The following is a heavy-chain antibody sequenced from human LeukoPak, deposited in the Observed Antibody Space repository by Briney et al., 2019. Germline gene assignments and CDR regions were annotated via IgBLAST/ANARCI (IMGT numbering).Heavy chain of an antibody. CDR2: IYSSGRS. D-gene: IGHD3-10*01. Sequence: KASETLSLTCAVSGDSISSGGYSWSWVRQPPGKGLEWIGYIYSSGRSYYNPSLQSRVTISVDTSKNEFSLKATSVTAADTAVYYCARDPYDSGIWGQGTLVTVSS. J-gene: IGHJ4*02. V-gene: IGHV4-30-4*07. CDR1: GDSISSGGYS. CDR3: ARDPYDSGI.